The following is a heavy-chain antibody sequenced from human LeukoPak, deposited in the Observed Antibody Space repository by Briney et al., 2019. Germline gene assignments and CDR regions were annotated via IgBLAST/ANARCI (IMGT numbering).Heavy chain of an antibody. J-gene: IGHJ4*02. CDR3: ARGGSSWYVLPIDY. Sequence: PGGSLRLSCAASGFTFSSYAMSWVRQAPGKGLEWVSAISGSGGSTYYADSVKGRFTISRDNAKNSLYLQMNSLRAEDTAVYYCARGGSSWYVLPIDYWGQGTLVTVSS. V-gene: IGHV3-23*01. CDR1: GFTFSSYA. D-gene: IGHD6-13*01. CDR2: ISGSGGST.